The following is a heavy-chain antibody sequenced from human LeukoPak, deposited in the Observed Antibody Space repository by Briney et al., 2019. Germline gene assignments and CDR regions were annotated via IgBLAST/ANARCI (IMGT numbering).Heavy chain of an antibody. Sequence: SETLSLTCTVSGVSISSRNYYWGWIRQPPGKGLEWIGEIYHSGSTNYNPSLKSLVTISVDKSKNQFSLKLSSVTAADTAVYYCARAQVGYLGYWGQGTLVTVSS. CDR2: IYHSGST. D-gene: IGHD3-22*01. V-gene: IGHV4-39*07. CDR3: ARAQVGYLGY. CDR1: GVSISSRNYY. J-gene: IGHJ4*02.